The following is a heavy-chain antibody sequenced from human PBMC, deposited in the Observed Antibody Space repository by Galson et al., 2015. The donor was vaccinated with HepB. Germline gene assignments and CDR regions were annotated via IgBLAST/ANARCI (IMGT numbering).Heavy chain of an antibody. Sequence: SLRLSCAASGFTFSSYAMSWVRQAPGKGLEWVSAISGSGGSTYYADSVKGRFTISRDNSKSTLYLQMNSLRAEDTAVYYCAKAVSLGYCSSTSCPNLYYYYYGMDVWGQGTTVTVSS. CDR3: AKAVSLGYCSSTSCPNLYYYYYGMDV. J-gene: IGHJ6*02. CDR1: GFTFSSYA. D-gene: IGHD2-2*01. CDR2: ISGSGGST. V-gene: IGHV3-23*01.